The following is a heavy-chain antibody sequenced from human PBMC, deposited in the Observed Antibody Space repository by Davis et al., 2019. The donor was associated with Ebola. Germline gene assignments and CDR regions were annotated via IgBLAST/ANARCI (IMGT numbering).Heavy chain of an antibody. V-gene: IGHV3-30*04. CDR2: VSHSERER. J-gene: IGHJ4*02. D-gene: IGHD3-3*01. CDR1: GFILRNYA. Sequence: PGGSLRLSCAASGFILRNYAMHWVRQAPGKGLEWVAVVSHSERERFYADSVKGRFTISRDNSENTLYLQMSSLTVDDTAVYYCVRAVFHEVLDYWGQGTPVTVSS. CDR3: VRAVFHEVLDY.